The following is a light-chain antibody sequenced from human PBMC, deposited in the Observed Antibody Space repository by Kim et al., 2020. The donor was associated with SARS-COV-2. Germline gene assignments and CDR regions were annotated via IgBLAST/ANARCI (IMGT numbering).Light chain of an antibody. V-gene: IGKV1-5*03. Sequence: SASVGDRVTITCRNTQSISILLAWYPQEPEKAPKFLLYWASTLECGVPTMFRGCGSETVFSLTISSLQPDDFATYYCQQYHSAPNAFGQGTKVEI. J-gene: IGKJ2*01. CDR3: QQYHSAPNA. CDR1: QSISIL. CDR2: WAS.